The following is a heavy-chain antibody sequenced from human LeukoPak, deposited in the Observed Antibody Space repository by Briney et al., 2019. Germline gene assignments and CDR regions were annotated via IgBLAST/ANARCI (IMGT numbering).Heavy chain of an antibody. J-gene: IGHJ4*02. CDR1: GYSFTSYW. V-gene: IGHV5-51*01. Sequence: GESLKISCRGSGYSFTSYWIGWVRQMPGKGLEWRGIIYPGDSDARYSPSFQGQVTISADKSISTAYLQWRSLKASDTATYYCARRGYYDSSGSPPPDYWGQGTLVTVSS. CDR3: ARRGYYDSSGSPPPDY. CDR2: IYPGDSDA. D-gene: IGHD3-22*01.